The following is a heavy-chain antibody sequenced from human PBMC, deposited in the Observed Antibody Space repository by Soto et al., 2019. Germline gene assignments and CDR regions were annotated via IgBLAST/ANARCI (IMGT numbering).Heavy chain of an antibody. Sequence: ASVKVSCKASGYTFTSYGISWVRQAPGQGLEWMGWISAYNGNTNYAQKLQGRVTMTTDTSTSTAYMELRSLRSDDTAVYYCARNGDFWSGYPLGHGMDVWGQGTTVTVS. CDR2: ISAYNGNT. J-gene: IGHJ6*02. D-gene: IGHD3-3*01. V-gene: IGHV1-18*01. CDR3: ARNGDFWSGYPLGHGMDV. CDR1: GYTFTSYG.